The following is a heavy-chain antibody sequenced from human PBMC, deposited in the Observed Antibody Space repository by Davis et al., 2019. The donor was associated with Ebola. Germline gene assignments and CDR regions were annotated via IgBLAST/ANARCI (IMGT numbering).Heavy chain of an antibody. V-gene: IGHV3-23*01. CDR1: GFIFRSYV. CDR3: AKRSDYRSFDY. CDR2: ISTGGGVT. Sequence: PGGSLRLSCAASGFIFRSYVMSWVRQAPGKGLEWVSGISTGGGVTIYADSVKGRFTISRDNSKNTLYLQMNSLRGEDTAVYYCAKRSDYRSFDYWGQGTLVTVSS. J-gene: IGHJ4*02. D-gene: IGHD4-11*01.